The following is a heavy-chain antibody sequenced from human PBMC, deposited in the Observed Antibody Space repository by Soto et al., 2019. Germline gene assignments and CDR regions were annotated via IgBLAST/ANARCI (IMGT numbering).Heavy chain of an antibody. Sequence: ESGGGVVQPGRSLRLSCAASGFTFSSYAMHWVRQAPGKGLEWVAVISYDGSNKYYADSVKGRFTISRDNSKNTLYLQMNSLRAEDTAVYYCARGYSSGWSQDLYYFDYWGQGTLVTVSS. CDR1: GFTFSSYA. V-gene: IGHV3-30-3*01. CDR2: ISYDGSNK. CDR3: ARGYSSGWSQDLYYFDY. D-gene: IGHD6-19*01. J-gene: IGHJ4*02.